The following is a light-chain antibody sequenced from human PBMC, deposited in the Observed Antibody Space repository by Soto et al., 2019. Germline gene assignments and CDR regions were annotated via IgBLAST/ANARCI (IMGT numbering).Light chain of an antibody. CDR1: SGDVGGYNY. V-gene: IGLV2-14*01. CDR2: EVS. J-gene: IGLJ3*02. Sequence: QSALTQPASVSGSPGQSIAISCTGSSGDVGGYNYVSWYQHHPGKGPKLIIYEVSNRPSGVSDRFSGSKSGNTASLTISGLQAEDEADYYCNSYTSSSTWLFGGGTKLTVL. CDR3: NSYTSSSTWL.